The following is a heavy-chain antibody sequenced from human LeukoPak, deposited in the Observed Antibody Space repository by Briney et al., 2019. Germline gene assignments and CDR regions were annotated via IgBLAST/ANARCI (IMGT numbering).Heavy chain of an antibody. Sequence: SETLSLTCTVSGGSISTYCWSWIRQPAGKGLEWIGHICTSGSTNYNPSLKSRVTISVDTSKNQFSLKLSSVTAADTAVYYCARHLRGYSGYGRFDYWGQGTLVTVSS. CDR2: ICTSGST. V-gene: IGHV4-4*07. CDR3: ARHLRGYSGYGRFDY. D-gene: IGHD5-12*01. J-gene: IGHJ4*02. CDR1: GGSISTYC.